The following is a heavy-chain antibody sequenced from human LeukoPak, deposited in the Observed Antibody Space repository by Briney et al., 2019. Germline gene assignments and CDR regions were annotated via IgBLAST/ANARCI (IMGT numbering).Heavy chain of an antibody. D-gene: IGHD3-3*01. CDR2: ISYDGSNK. J-gene: IGHJ4*02. Sequence: GGSLRLSCAASGFTFSSYAMHWVRQAPGKGLEWVAVISYDGSNKFYADSVKGRFTISRDNSKNTLYLQMNSLRAEDTAVCYCARGLMSYDFVGFDYWGQGTLVTVSS. CDR1: GFTFSSYA. V-gene: IGHV3-30-3*01. CDR3: ARGLMSYDFVGFDY.